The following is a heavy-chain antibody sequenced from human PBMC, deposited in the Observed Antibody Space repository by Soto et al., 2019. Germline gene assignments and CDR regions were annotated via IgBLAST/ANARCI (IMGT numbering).Heavy chain of an antibody. J-gene: IGHJ4*02. Sequence: SETLSLTCTVSGGSLSSGDYYWSWIRQPPGKGLEWIAYIHNSVSTHYNPSLKSRVTISVDTSKNQFSLKLSSVTAADTAVYYCAGSRYSGSYFFDYWGQGILVTVYS. CDR3: AGSRYSGSYFFDY. D-gene: IGHD1-26*01. CDR1: GGSLSSGDYY. V-gene: IGHV4-30-4*01. CDR2: IHNSVST.